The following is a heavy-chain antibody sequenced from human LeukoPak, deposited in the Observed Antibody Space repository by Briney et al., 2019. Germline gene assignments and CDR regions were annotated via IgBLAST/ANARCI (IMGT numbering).Heavy chain of an antibody. CDR3: TGTRGIAAAGTPPSYYYYMDV. CDR1: GFTFSGSA. D-gene: IGHD6-13*01. Sequence: GGSLKLSCAASGFTFSGSARHWVRQASGKGLEWVGRIRSKANSYATAYAASVKGRFTISRDDSKNTAYLQMNSLKTEDTAVYYCTGTRGIAAAGTPPSYYYYMDVWGKGTTVTVSS. V-gene: IGHV3-73*01. J-gene: IGHJ6*03. CDR2: IRSKANSYAT.